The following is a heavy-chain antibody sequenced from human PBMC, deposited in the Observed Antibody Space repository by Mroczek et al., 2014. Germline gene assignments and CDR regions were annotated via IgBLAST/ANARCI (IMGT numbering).Heavy chain of an antibody. CDR3: ARQIAYYDLLTGYYEAYYFDY. V-gene: IGHV4-39*01. CDR1: GGSISSTIYY. D-gene: IGHD3-9*01. CDR2: IFYSGNT. J-gene: IGHJ4*02. Sequence: QVQLVQSGPGLVKPSETLSLTCTVSGGSISSTIYYWGWIRQPPGKGLEWIGSIFYSGNTYYKPSLKSRVTISVDTPKNQFSLKLSSVTAADTAVYYCARQIAYYDLLTGYYEAYYFDYWGQGTLVTVSS.